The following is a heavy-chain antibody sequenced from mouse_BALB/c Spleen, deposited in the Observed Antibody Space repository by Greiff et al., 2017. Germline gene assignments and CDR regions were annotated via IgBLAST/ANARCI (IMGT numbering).Heavy chain of an antibody. D-gene: IGHD1-1*01. V-gene: IGHV14-3*02. CDR2: IDPANGNT. Sequence: EVKLQESGAELVKPGASVKLSCTASGFNIKDTYMHWVKQRPEQGLEWIGRIDPANGNTKYDPKFQGKATITADTSSNTAYLQLSSLTSEDTAVYYCAREARYYGAMDYWGQGTSVTVSS. J-gene: IGHJ4*01. CDR3: AREARYYGAMDY. CDR1: GFNIKDTY.